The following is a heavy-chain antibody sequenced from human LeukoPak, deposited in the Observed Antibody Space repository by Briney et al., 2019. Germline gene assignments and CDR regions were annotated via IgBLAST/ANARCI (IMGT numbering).Heavy chain of an antibody. CDR1: RFSLTTRGVG. CDR2: IYWNDDK. D-gene: IGHD2-15*01. CDR3: AHRQGVTCSGGRCYYFDY. Sequence: SGPTLVNPTQTLTLTCTFSRFSLTTRGVGVGWIRQPPGKALEWLALIYWNDDKRYSPSLSSRLTITKDTSKNQVVLTMTNMDPVDTATYYCAHRQGVTCSGGRCYYFDYWGQGTLVTVSS. V-gene: IGHV2-5*01. J-gene: IGHJ4*02.